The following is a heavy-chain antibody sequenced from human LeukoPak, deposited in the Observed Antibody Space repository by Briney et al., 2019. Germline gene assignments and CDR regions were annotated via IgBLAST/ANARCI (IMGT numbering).Heavy chain of an antibody. D-gene: IGHD3-22*01. CDR1: GGSISSGGYY. V-gene: IGHV4-31*03. J-gene: IGHJ6*03. CDR2: IYYSGST. Sequence: SETLSLTCTVSGGSISSGGYYWSWIRQHPGKGLEWIGYIYYSGSTYYNPSLKSRVTISVDTSKNQFSLKLSSVTAADTAVYYCARAVYYDSSGYYSGDYYYYMDVWGKGTTVTVSS. CDR3: ARAVYYDSSGYYSGDYYYYMDV.